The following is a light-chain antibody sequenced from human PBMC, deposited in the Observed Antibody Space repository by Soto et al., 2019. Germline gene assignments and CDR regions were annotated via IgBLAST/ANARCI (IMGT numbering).Light chain of an antibody. CDR2: DVS. Sequence: QSALTQPASVSGSPGQSITISCTGTSSDVGGYNLVSWYQQHPGKAPKLMIYDVSKRPSGVSDRFSGAKSGNTASLTISGLQPDDDADYYFCCSSGSSSSWVFGGGTKVTVL. CDR3: CCSSGSSSSWV. CDR1: SSDVGGYNL. V-gene: IGLV2-23*02. J-gene: IGLJ3*02.